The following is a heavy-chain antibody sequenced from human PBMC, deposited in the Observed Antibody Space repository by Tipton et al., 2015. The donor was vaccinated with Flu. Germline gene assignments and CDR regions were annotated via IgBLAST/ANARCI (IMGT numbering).Heavy chain of an antibody. V-gene: IGHV5-51*01. D-gene: IGHD3-10*01. CDR1: GYDFTTSW. J-gene: IGHJ6*02. CDR2: IYPHDSDT. Sequence: QLVQSGAEVRKPGESLKISCQGSGYDFTTSWIGWVRQMPGEGLEWMGTIYPHDSDTKYSPSIQGQVTFSAGRSISTAYVQWSSLKASDTAVYYCARLKYYYGSGTYYTPSGLDVWGQGTTVTVSS. CDR3: ARLKYYYGSGTYYTPSGLDV.